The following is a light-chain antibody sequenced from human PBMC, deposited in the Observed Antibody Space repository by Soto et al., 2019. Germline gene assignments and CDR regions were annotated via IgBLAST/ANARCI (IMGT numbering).Light chain of an antibody. J-gene: IGKJ2*01. CDR3: QQYGSSFPYT. Sequence: EVVLTQSPGTLSLSPGERATLSCRASQSVTNNYLAWYQQKPGQAPRLLIFGSSDRATGIPDRFSSSGAGTDFTLTNSRLEPEDFAVYYWQQYGSSFPYTCGQGTKLEIK. V-gene: IGKV3-20*01. CDR1: QSVTNNY. CDR2: GSS.